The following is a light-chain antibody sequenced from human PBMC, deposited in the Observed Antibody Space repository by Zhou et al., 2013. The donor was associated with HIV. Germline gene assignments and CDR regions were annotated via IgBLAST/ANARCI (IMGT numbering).Light chain of an antibody. CDR1: QDISHY. CDR3: QQSYTTPPT. V-gene: IGKV1-39*01. J-gene: IGKJ5*01. CDR2: AAS. Sequence: DIQMTQSPSSLSASVGDRVTITCQASQDISHYLNWYQQKPRKAPNLLIYAASSLQSGVPSRFSGSGSGTDFTLTINSLQPEDFATYYCQQSYTTPPTFGQGTRLEIK.